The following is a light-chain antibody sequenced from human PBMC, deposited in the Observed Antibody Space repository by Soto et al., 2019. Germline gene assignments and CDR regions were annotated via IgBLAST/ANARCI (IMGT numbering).Light chain of an antibody. V-gene: IGKV1-9*01. J-gene: IGKJ1*01. CDR3: QQLNGSPWT. Sequence: IQLTQSPSSLSASVGDRVTITCRASPAIASFLAWYQQKPGTAPKLLIYGASTLQSGVPSRFSGSRSGTDYTLTIASLQPEDFATYYCQQLNGSPWTFGQETKVDIK. CDR2: GAS. CDR1: PAIASF.